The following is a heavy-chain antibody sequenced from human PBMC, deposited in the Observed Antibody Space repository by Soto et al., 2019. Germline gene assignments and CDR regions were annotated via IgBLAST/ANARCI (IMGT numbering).Heavy chain of an antibody. CDR3: ARDLGQPSFGVVTESDY. CDR1: GGTFSSYT. CDR2: IIPILGIA. Sequence: ASEKVSCKASGGTFSSYTISWVRQAPGQGLEWMGRIIPILGIANYAQKFQGRVTITADKSTSTAYMELSSLRSEDTAVYYCARDLGQPSFGVVTESDYWGQGTLVTVSS. D-gene: IGHD3-3*01. V-gene: IGHV1-69*04. J-gene: IGHJ4*02.